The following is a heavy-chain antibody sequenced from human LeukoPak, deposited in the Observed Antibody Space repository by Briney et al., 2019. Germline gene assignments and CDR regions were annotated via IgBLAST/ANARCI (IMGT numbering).Heavy chain of an antibody. D-gene: IGHD5-24*01. CDR3: VAGGDGMATILAEY. V-gene: IGHV4-59*08. J-gene: IGHJ4*02. CDR1: GGSISSYY. Sequence: SETLSLTCTVSGGSISSYYWIWIRQSPGKGLEWVGYIHYSGNTNYNPSFKGRVTISLDTSRKQLSLKLRFVTAADTAVYYCVAGGDGMATILAEYWGQGTLVTVSS. CDR2: IHYSGNT.